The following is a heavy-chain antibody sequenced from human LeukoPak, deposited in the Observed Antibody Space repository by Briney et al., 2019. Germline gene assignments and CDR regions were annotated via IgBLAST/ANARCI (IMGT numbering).Heavy chain of an antibody. D-gene: IGHD2-8*01. CDR2: IIPIFGTA. CDR1: GVTFSSYA. Sequence: GASVKLSCKASGVTFSSYAISWVRQAPGQGLEWMGGIIPIFGTANYAQKFQGRVTITTDESTSTAYLQLSSLRSEDTAVYYCAREITEKGIEYCTNGVCQVVNWFDPWGQGTLVTASS. J-gene: IGHJ5*02. CDR3: AREITEKGIEYCTNGVCQVVNWFDP. V-gene: IGHV1-69*05.